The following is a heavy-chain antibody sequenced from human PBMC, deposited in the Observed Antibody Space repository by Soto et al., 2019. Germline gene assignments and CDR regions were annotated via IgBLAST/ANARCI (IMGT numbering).Heavy chain of an antibody. V-gene: IGHV4-59*01. J-gene: IGHJ4*02. Sequence: SETLSLTCTVSGGSISSYYWSWIRQPPGKGLEWVGYIYYSGSTNYNPSLKSRVTISVDTSKNQFSLKLSSVTAADTAVYYCARGVSIAARQGFDYWGQGTLVTVS. CDR1: GGSISSYY. CDR2: IYYSGST. CDR3: ARGVSIAARQGFDY. D-gene: IGHD6-6*01.